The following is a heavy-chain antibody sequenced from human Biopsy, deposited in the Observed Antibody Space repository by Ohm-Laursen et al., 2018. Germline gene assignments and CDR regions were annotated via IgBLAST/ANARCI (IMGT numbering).Heavy chain of an antibody. CDR3: ARGMRSSGWPYFDS. D-gene: IGHD6-19*01. CDR1: GDSVSSGSFY. J-gene: IGHJ4*02. CDR2: IYDRGSTA. Sequence: TLSLTCTVSGDSVSSGSFYWTWIRQPPGQGLEHIGYIYDRGSTANYNPSLESRVTMSVDMPKNQFSLKLSPVTAADTAIYYCARGMRSSGWPYFDSWGQGTLVTVSS. V-gene: IGHV4-61*01.